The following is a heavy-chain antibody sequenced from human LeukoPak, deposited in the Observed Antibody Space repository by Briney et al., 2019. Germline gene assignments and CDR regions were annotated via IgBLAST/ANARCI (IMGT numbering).Heavy chain of an antibody. CDR3: ARDRNSGSSLDI. V-gene: IGHV3-21*01. D-gene: IGHD6-6*01. CDR2: ISSSSSYI. Sequence: PGGSLRLSCAASGFTFSSYSMNWVRQAPGKGLEWVSSISSSSSYIYYADSVKGRFTISRDNAKNSLYLQMNSLRAEDTAVYYCARDRNSGSSLDIWGQGTMLTVSS. J-gene: IGHJ3*02. CDR1: GFTFSSYS.